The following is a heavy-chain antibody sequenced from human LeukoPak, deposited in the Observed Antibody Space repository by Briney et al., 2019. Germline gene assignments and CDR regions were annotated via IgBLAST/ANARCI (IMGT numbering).Heavy chain of an antibody. CDR2: TYYRSKWYN. D-gene: IGHD2-15*01. CDR3: ARGYCSGGSCYSNWFDP. Sequence: SQTLSLTCAISGDSVSSNSAAWNWIRQSPSRGLEWLVRTYYRSKWYNDYAVSVKSRITINPDTSKNQFSLQLNSVTPEDTAVYYCARGYCSGGSCYSNWFDPWGQGTLVTVSS. J-gene: IGHJ5*02. V-gene: IGHV6-1*01. CDR1: GDSVSSNSAA.